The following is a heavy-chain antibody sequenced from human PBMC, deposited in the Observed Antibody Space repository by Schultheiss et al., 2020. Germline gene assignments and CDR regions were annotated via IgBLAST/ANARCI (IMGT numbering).Heavy chain of an antibody. CDR2: ISAYNGNT. D-gene: IGHD6-6*01. V-gene: IGHV1-18*04. J-gene: IGHJ4*02. CDR3: ARHPGYIRSSAQFDY. CDR1: GYTFTGYY. Sequence: ASVKVSCKASGYTFTGYYMHWVRQAPGQGLEWMGWISAYNGNTNYAQKFQGRVTMTTDASTSTAYMELSSLRSEDTAVYYCARHPGYIRSSAQFDYWGQGTLVTVSS.